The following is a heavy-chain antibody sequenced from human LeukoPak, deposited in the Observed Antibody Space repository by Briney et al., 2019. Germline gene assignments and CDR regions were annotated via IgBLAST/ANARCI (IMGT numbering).Heavy chain of an antibody. CDR2: IYSSGST. V-gene: IGHV3-53*01. CDR3: ASRIATAGSVDY. D-gene: IGHD6-13*01. CDR1: GFTFSNSW. Sequence: GGSLRLSCAGSGFTFSNSWMGWVRQAPGKGLEWVSVIYSSGSTYYADSVKGRFTISRDNSKNTLHLQMNTLRAEDTAVYYCASRIATAGSVDYWGQGTLVTVSS. J-gene: IGHJ4*02.